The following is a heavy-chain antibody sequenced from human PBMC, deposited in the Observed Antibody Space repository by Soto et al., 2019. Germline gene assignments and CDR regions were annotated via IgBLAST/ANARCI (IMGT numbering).Heavy chain of an antibody. Sequence: PSETLSLTCTVSGGSISSYYWSWIRQPPGKGLEWIGYIYYSGSTNYNPSLKSRVTISVDTSKNQFSLKLSSVTAADTAVYYCARGRSYYYDSSGYYYFDYWGQGTLVTVS. V-gene: IGHV4-59*01. J-gene: IGHJ4*02. CDR3: ARGRSYYYDSSGYYYFDY. D-gene: IGHD3-22*01. CDR2: IYYSGST. CDR1: GGSISSYY.